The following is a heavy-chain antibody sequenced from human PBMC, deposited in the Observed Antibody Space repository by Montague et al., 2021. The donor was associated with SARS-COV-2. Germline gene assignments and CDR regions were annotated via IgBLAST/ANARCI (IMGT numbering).Heavy chain of an antibody. J-gene: IGHJ3*01. CDR1: SGSFSDYY. CDR2: INHTGSA. D-gene: IGHD3-3*01. Sequence: SETLSLTCAVYSGSFSDYYWTWVRRPPGKGLEWIGEINHTGSASYNPSLKSRVTLSKDTSKNQFSLKLQSLTAADTAVYYCARGQVTISGVLIFIPAAGPLDVWGQGTLVTVSS. CDR3: ARGQVTISGVLIFIPAAGPLDV. V-gene: IGHV4-34*01.